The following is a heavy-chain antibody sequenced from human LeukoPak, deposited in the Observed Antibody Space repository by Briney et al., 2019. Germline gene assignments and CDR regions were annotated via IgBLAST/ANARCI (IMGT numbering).Heavy chain of an antibody. D-gene: IGHD1-14*01. V-gene: IGHV3-66*01. CDR2: IYSGGST. J-gene: IGHJ4*02. CDR3: ASGTGRIPNAY. Sequence: AGGSLRLSCAASGFTVNSNYMSWVRQAPGKGLEWVSVIYSGGSTYYADSVKGRFTISRDNANNALYLQMSSLRAEDTAVYYCASGTGRIPNAYWGLGTLVTVSS. CDR1: GFTVNSNY.